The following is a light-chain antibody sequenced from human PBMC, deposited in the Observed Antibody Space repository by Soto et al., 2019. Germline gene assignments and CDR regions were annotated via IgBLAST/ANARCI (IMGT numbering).Light chain of an antibody. Sequence: DSQMTQSPSTVSASVGDRVTITCRASQSISSWLAWYQQKPGKAPKLLIYDASSLESGVPSRFSGSGSGTEFTLTISSLQPDDFATYYCQHYNSYSEAFGQGTKVDI. CDR1: QSISSW. J-gene: IGKJ1*01. CDR2: DAS. CDR3: QHYNSYSEA. V-gene: IGKV1-5*01.